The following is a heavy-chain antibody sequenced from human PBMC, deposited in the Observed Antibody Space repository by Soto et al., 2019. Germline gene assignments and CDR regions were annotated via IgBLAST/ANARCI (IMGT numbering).Heavy chain of an antibody. Sequence: QVQLVESGGGVVQPGRSLRLSCAGSGFTFSSYGMHWVRQAPGKGLEWVAVISYDGSNKYYADSVKGRFTIPRDHSKNKLDLQMNRLRAEDKAVYYCAKDLGHGGRGAFDICGQGTMVTVSS. J-gene: IGHJ3*02. CDR2: ISYDGSNK. V-gene: IGHV3-30*18. CDR3: AKDLGHGGRGAFDI. CDR1: GFTFSSYG. D-gene: IGHD7-27*01.